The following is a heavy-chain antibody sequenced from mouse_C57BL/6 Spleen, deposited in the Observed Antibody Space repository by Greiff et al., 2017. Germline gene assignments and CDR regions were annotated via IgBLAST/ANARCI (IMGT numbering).Heavy chain of an antibody. Sequence: QQSCKASGYTFTSYWMDWVKQRPGQGLEWIGNIYPSDSETHYNQKFKDKATLTVDKSSSTAYMQLSSLTSEDSAVYYCARFGGLRLSYWYFDVWGTGTTVTVSS. CDR1: GYTFTSYW. CDR3: ARFGGLRLSYWYFDV. CDR2: IYPSDSET. V-gene: IGHV1-61*01. D-gene: IGHD1-2*01. J-gene: IGHJ1*03.